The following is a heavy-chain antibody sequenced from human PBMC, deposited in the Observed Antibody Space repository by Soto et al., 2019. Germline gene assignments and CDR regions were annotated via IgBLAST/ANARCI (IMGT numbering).Heavy chain of an antibody. CDR3: ARRLGGIAEAGYYYYYGMDV. V-gene: IGHV3-21*01. D-gene: IGHD6-19*01. CDR1: GFTFSSYS. CDR2: ISSSSSYI. Sequence: GGSLRLSRAASGFTFSSYSMNWVRQAPGKGLEWVSSISSSSSYIYYADSVKGRFTISRDNAKNSLYPQMNSLRAEDTAVYYCARRLGGIAEAGYYYYYGMDVWGQGTTVTV. J-gene: IGHJ6*02.